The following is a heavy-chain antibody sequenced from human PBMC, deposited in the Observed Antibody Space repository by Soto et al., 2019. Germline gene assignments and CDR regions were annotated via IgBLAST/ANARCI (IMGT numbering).Heavy chain of an antibody. J-gene: IGHJ4*02. D-gene: IGHD3-22*01. CDR1: GDSVSSNSAA. Sequence: SQTLSLTCAISGDSVSSNSAAWNWIRQSPSRGLEWLGRTYYRSKWYYDYAVSVKSRITINPDTSKNQFSLQLNSVTPEDTAVYFCARLRDYYDSSGYFSEALDYWGQGTLVTVSS. V-gene: IGHV6-1*01. CDR3: ARLRDYYDSSGYFSEALDY. CDR2: TYYRSKWYY.